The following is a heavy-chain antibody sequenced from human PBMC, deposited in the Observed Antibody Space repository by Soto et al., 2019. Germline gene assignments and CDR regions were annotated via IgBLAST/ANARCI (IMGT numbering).Heavy chain of an antibody. CDR1: GGSISSSSYY. J-gene: IGHJ4*01. CDR3: ARHWREYSYESSGLGY. Sequence: QLQLQESGPGLVKPSETLSLTCTVSGGSISSSSYYWGWIRQPPGKGLEWIGSIYYSGSTYYNPYLKSRVTISVDTSKNQFSLKLSSVTAADTAVYYCARHWREYSYESSGLGYGGHGTMVTVSS. V-gene: IGHV4-39*01. D-gene: IGHD3-22*01. CDR2: IYYSGST.